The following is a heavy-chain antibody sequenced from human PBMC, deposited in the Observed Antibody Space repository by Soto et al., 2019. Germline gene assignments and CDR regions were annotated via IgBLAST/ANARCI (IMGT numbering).Heavy chain of an antibody. CDR1: GYTFTSYA. D-gene: IGHD2-2*01. J-gene: IGHJ6*02. CDR2: INTNTGNP. Sequence: QVQLVQSGSELKKPGASVKVSCKASGYTFTSYAMNWVRQAPGQGLEWMGWINTNTGNPTYAQGFTGRFVFSLDTSVSTAYLQICSLKAEDTAVYYCARASNLPAAQFHYCYYGMDVWGQGTTVTVAS. CDR3: ARASNLPAAQFHYCYYGMDV. V-gene: IGHV7-4-1*01.